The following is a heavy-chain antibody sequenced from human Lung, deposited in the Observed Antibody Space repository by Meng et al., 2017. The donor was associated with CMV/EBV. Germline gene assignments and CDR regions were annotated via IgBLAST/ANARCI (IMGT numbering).Heavy chain of an antibody. V-gene: IGHV4-39*01. CDR1: GGSISSSSYY. Sequence: SETLSLXXTVSGGSISSSSYYWGWIRQPPGKGLEWIGSIYYSGSTYYNPSLKSRVTISVDTSKNQFSLKLSSVTAADTSVYYCARTSSSGLTPFDPWGHGTXVTVSS. CDR3: ARTSSSGLTPFDP. J-gene: IGHJ5*02. D-gene: IGHD6-19*01. CDR2: IYYSGST.